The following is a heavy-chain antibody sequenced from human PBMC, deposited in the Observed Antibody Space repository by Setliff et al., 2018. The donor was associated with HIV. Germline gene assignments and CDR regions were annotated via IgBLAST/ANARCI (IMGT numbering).Heavy chain of an antibody. CDR2: ISYSGSL. Sequence: PSETLSLTCTVSGGSISSHYWSWIRQPPGKGLEWIGFISYSGSLNSNPSLKSRVTISVDTSKNQFSLKLSSVTAADTAVYYCARGFLSIFGVVSYFDYWGQGTLVTVSS. V-gene: IGHV4-59*11. CDR3: ARGFLSIFGVVSYFDY. J-gene: IGHJ4*02. CDR1: GGSISSHY. D-gene: IGHD3-3*01.